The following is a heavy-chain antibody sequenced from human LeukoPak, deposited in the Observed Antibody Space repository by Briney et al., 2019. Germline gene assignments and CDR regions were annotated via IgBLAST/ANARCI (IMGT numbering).Heavy chain of an antibody. D-gene: IGHD2-2*01. J-gene: IGHJ4*02. CDR1: GFTFSSYS. V-gene: IGHV3-21*01. CDR2: ISSSSSYI. CDR3: ARDSRYCSSTSCKPFDY. Sequence: PGGSLRLSCAASGFTFSSYSMNWVRQAPGKGLEWVSSISSSSSYIYYADSVKGGFTISRDNAKNSLYLQMNRLRAEDTAVYYCARDSRYCSSTSCKPFDYWGQETLVTVSS.